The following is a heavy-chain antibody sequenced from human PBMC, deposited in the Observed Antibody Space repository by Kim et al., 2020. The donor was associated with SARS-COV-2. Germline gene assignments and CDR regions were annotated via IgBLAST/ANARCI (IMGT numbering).Heavy chain of an antibody. CDR3: AKDTSNYFDY. CDR2: SK. J-gene: IGHJ4*02. Sequence: SKNSADSVKGRFTISRDNSKNSLYLQMNSLRTDDTALYYCAKDTSNYFDYWGQGTLVTVSS. V-gene: IGHV3-43*01.